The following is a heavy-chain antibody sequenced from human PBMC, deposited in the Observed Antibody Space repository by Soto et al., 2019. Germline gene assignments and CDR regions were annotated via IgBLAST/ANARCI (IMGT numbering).Heavy chain of an antibody. V-gene: IGHV3-23*01. CDR3: AKDLGSSSPNWFDP. Sequence: GGALRLSCAASGFTFASHAMNWVRQAPGKGLQWVSTITDSGGRTYYADSVKGRFTISRDNSKNTLSLQMNNLRAEDTAIYYCAKDLGSSSPNWFDPWGPGTLVTVSS. CDR1: GFTFASHA. J-gene: IGHJ5*02. D-gene: IGHD6-6*01. CDR2: ITDSGGRT.